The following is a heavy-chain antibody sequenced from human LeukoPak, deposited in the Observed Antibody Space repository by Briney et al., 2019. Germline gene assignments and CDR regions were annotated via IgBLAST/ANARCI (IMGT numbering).Heavy chain of an antibody. D-gene: IGHD6-13*01. Sequence: ASVKVSCKASGYTFTDYYLHWVRQAPGQGLEWMGWINPNSGGTNYAQKFQGRVTMTRDTSINTAYMELSRLRSDDTAVYYCARETIAAPTAGNWFDPWGQGSLVTVSS. J-gene: IGHJ5*02. CDR1: GYTFTDYY. V-gene: IGHV1-2*02. CDR3: ARETIAAPTAGNWFDP. CDR2: INPNSGGT.